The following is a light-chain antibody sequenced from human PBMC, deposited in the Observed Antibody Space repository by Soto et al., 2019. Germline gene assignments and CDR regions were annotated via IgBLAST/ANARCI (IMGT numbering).Light chain of an antibody. CDR2: DAS. CDR1: QSVSSY. CDR3: QQRSNWPLFT. Sequence: EIVLTQSPVTLSFSPEERATLSCRASQSVSSYLAWYQQKPGQAPRLLIYDASNRATGIPARFSGSGSGTDFTLTISSLEPEDFAVHYCQQRSNWPLFTVGPGTKVDIK. J-gene: IGKJ3*01. V-gene: IGKV3-11*01.